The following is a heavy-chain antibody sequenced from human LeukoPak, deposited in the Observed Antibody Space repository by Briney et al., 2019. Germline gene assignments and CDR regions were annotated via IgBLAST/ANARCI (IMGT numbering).Heavy chain of an antibody. CDR2: IIPIFGTA. Sequence: ASVKVSCKASGGTFSSYAISWVRQAPGQGLEWMGGIIPIFGTANYAQKFQGRVTITADKSTSTAYMELSSLRSEDTAVYYCAWYGEDYYYSMDVWGKGTTVTVSS. CDR3: AWYGEDYYYSMDV. D-gene: IGHD4-17*01. CDR1: GGTFSSYA. V-gene: IGHV1-69*06. J-gene: IGHJ6*04.